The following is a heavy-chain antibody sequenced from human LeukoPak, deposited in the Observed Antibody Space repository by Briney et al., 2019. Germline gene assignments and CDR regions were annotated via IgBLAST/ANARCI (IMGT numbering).Heavy chain of an antibody. CDR1: GGSFSSYY. Sequence: SETLSLTCTVSGGSFSSYYWSWIRQPPGKGLEWIGYIYYSGSTNYNPSLKSRVTISVDTSKNQFSLKLTSVTAADTAAYYCARQGDSGWYYFDYWGQGTLVTVSS. J-gene: IGHJ4*02. CDR3: ARQGDSGWYYFDY. V-gene: IGHV4-59*08. D-gene: IGHD6-19*01. CDR2: IYYSGST.